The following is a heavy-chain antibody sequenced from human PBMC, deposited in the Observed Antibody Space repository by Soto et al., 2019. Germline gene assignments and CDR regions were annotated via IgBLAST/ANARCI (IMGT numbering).Heavy chain of an antibody. CDR3: ARDLHDFWSGYYSTFDY. CDR2: ISAYNGNT. V-gene: IGHV1-18*01. D-gene: IGHD3-3*01. CDR1: GYTFTSYG. Sequence: AASVKVSCKASGYTFTSYGISWVRRAPGQGLEWMGWISAYNGNTNYAQKLQGRVTMTTDTSTSTAYMELRSLRSDDTAVYYCARDLHDFWSGYYSTFDYWGQGTLVTVSS. J-gene: IGHJ4*02.